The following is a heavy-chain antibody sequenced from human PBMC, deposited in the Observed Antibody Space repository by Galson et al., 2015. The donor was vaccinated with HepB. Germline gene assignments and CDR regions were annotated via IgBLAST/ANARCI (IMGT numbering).Heavy chain of an antibody. CDR3: ARIYGSGWSDSFDI. CDR1: GGSISSYY. J-gene: IGHJ3*02. D-gene: IGHD6-19*01. Sequence: SETLSLTCTVSGGSISSYYWSWIRQPPGKGLEWIGYIYYSGSTNYNPSLKSRVTISVDTSKNQFSLRLSSVTAADTAVYYCARIYGSGWSDSFDIWGQGTMVTVSS. V-gene: IGHV4-59*12. CDR2: IYYSGST.